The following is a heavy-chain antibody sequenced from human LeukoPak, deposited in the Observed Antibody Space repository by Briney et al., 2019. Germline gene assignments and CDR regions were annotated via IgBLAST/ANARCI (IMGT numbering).Heavy chain of an antibody. CDR3: ARSLFRFLEWSYRSYYYYYMDV. CDR2: LSHGGIT. J-gene: IGHJ6*03. CDR1: GYSISSGYY. Sequence: PSETLSLTCSVSGYSISSGYYWGWIRQPPGKGLEWIGSLSHGGITYYSPSLESRVTLSVDASKNRFSLRLSSVTAAHTAVYYCARSLFRFLEWSYRSYYYYYMDVWGKGTTVTVSS. V-gene: IGHV4-38-2*02. D-gene: IGHD3-3*01.